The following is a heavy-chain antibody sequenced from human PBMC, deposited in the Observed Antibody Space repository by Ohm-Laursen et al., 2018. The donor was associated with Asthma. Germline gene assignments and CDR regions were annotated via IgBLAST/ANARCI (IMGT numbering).Heavy chain of an antibody. J-gene: IGHJ4*02. V-gene: IGHV3-33*01. CDR1: GFTLSNKG. D-gene: IGHD3-16*02. CDR2: LRYDGSTK. Sequence: RSLRLSCTASGFTLSNKGAHWVRQAPGKGLEWVSLLRYDGSTKYYADSVKGRFTISRDNSKNTLYLQMNSLRAEDTAVYYCARDLADDYVWGSYRYTGVFDYWGQGTLVTVSS. CDR3: ARDLADDYVWGSYRYTGVFDY.